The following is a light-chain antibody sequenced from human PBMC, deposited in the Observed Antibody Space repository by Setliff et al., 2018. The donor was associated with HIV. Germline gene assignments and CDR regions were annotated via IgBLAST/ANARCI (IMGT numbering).Light chain of an antibody. Sequence: QSVLTQPASVSGSPGQSITISCTGTSGDVGRYNLVSWYQQYPGKAPKLMIYQATKRPSGVSNRFSGSKSGNTASLTISGLQAEDEADYYCCSNTGSNTYVFGGGTKAPS. J-gene: IGLJ1*01. CDR2: QAT. CDR3: CSNTGSNTYV. CDR1: SGDVGRYNL. V-gene: IGLV2-23*01.